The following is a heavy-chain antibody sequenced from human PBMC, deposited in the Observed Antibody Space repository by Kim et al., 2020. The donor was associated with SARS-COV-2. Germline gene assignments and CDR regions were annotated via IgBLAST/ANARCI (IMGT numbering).Heavy chain of an antibody. V-gene: IGHV3-33*05. D-gene: IGHD6-13*01. CDR1: GFTFSSYG. J-gene: IGHJ4*02. Sequence: GGSLRLSCAASGFTFSSYGMHWVRQAPGKGLEWVAVISYDGSNKYYADSVKGRFTISRDNSKNTLYLQMNSLRAEDTAVYYCARVGGGSSWYYFDYWGQGTLVTVSS. CDR3: ARVGGGSSWYYFDY. CDR2: ISYDGSNK.